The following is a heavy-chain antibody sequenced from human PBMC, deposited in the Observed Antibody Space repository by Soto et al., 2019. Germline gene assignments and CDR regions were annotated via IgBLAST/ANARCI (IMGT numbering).Heavy chain of an antibody. Sequence: DVQLLESGGHLVQPGGSLRLSCAASGFTFSSYAMSWVRQAPGKGLEWVSSVSAGGDVTYYSDSVKGRFTISRDNSNNALCLQMNPSSIHHAPPSYCASGGRGALGSPVNYYYPGLDIWGQGATVTVSS. CDR1: GFTFSSYA. CDR3: ASGGRGALGSPVNYYYPGLDI. CDR2: VSAGGDVT. D-gene: IGHD2-15*01. V-gene: IGHV3-23*01. J-gene: IGHJ6*02.